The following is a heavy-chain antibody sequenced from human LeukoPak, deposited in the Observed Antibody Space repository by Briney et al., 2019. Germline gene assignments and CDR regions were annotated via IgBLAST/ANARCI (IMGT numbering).Heavy chain of an antibody. CDR2: INHSGSA. Sequence: SETLSLTCAVYGGSFSGSYWSWILQPPGKGLEWIGEINHSGSANYNPSLKRRVAISVDTSMSQLSLRLSSVTAADTAVYYCARSHTAMVYFDCSGQGTLVTVSS. CDR3: ARSHTAMVYFDC. V-gene: IGHV4-34*01. D-gene: IGHD5-18*01. J-gene: IGHJ4*02. CDR1: GGSFSGSY.